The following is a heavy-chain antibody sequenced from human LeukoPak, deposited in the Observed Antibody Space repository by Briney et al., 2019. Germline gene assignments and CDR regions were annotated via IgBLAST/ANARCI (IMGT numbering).Heavy chain of an antibody. V-gene: IGHV4-31*03. CDR3: ASRYDYSNYIDY. J-gene: IGHJ4*02. CDR2: IYYSGST. D-gene: IGHD4-11*01. CDR1: GGSISSGGYY. Sequence: SETLSLTYTVSGGSISSGGYYWSWIRQHPGKGLEWIGYIYYSGSTYYNPSLKSRVTISVDTSKNQFSLKLSSVTAADTAVYYCASRYDYSNYIDYWGQGTLVTVSS.